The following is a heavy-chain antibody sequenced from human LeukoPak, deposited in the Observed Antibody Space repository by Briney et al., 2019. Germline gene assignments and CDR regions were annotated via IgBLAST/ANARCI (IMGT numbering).Heavy chain of an antibody. J-gene: IGHJ6*03. D-gene: IGHD3-10*02. CDR1: GGSISSYY. CDR3: ARHVPIAQSLVPYYYYYYMDV. V-gene: IGHV4-4*09. CDR2: IYTSGST. Sequence: KPSETLSLTCTVSGGSISSYYWSWIRQPPGKGLEWIGYIYTSGSTNYNPSLKSRVTISVDTSKNQFSLKLSSVTAADTAVYYCARHVPIAQSLVPYYYYYYMDVWGKGTTVTVSS.